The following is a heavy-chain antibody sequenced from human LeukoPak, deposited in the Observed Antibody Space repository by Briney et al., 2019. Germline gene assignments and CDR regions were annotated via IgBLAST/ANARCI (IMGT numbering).Heavy chain of an antibody. D-gene: IGHD6-19*01. CDR3: AKSYSSGWYYFDY. J-gene: IGHJ4*02. CDR1: RFSFSSYG. Sequence: PGGSLRLSCAASRFSFSSYGMHWVRQAPGKGLEWVAFIRYDGSNKYYADSVKGRFTISRDNSKNTLYLQMNSLRAEDTAVYYCAKSYSSGWYYFDYWGQGTLVTVSS. CDR2: IRYDGSNK. V-gene: IGHV3-30*02.